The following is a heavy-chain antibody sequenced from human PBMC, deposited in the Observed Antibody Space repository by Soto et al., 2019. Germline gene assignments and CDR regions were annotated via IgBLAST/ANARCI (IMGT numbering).Heavy chain of an antibody. J-gene: IGHJ6*02. D-gene: IGHD3-22*01. CDR3: VKDRDSNSWPSRDV. CDR1: GYTFTRNG. CDR2: ISPKSGSI. Sequence: GASVKVSCKTSGYTFTRNGISWVRQAPGRGLEWMGWISPKSGSIKYAQKFQGRVIMTTDTSTSTAYMELRSLRSDDTAVYYCVKDRDSNSWPSRDVWGPGTTVTVSS. V-gene: IGHV1-18*01.